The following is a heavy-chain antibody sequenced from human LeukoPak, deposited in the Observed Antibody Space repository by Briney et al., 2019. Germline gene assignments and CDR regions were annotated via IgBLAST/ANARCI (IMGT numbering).Heavy chain of an antibody. D-gene: IGHD1-26*01. CDR2: IHTSGNT. CDR1: GGSISSYY. CDR3: AKDLLLGATTPTAPDY. Sequence: SQTLSLTCTISGGSISSYYWTWIRQPAGKGLEWIGRIHTSGNTNYSPALKSRVTMSVDTSKNQVSLKLYSVTAADTAVYYCAKDLLLGATTPTAPDYWGQGTLVTVSS. V-gene: IGHV4-4*07. J-gene: IGHJ4*02.